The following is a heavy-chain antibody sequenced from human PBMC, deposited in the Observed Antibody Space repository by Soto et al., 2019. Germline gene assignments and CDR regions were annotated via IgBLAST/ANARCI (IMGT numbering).Heavy chain of an antibody. Sequence: SETLSLTCTVFGGSISSSSYYWGWIRQPPGKGLEWIGSIYYSGSTYYNPSLKSRVTISVDTSKNQFSLKLSSVTAADTAVYYCARQYGGFLDVWGKGTTVTVSS. V-gene: IGHV4-39*01. D-gene: IGHD3-16*01. CDR3: ARQYGGFLDV. CDR1: GGSISSSSYY. J-gene: IGHJ6*04. CDR2: IYYSGST.